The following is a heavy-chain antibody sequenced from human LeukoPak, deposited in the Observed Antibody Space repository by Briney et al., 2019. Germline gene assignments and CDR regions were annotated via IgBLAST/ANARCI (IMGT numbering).Heavy chain of an antibody. D-gene: IGHD5-24*01. CDR3: ARDPRDGYNQYYVDY. CDR1: GFTFSSYA. Sequence: GRSLRLSCAASGFTFSSYAMHWDRQAPGKGLEWVAVISYDGSNKYYADSVKGRFTISRDNSKNTLYLQMNSLRAEDTAVYYCARDPRDGYNQYYVDYWGQGTLVTVSS. J-gene: IGHJ4*02. CDR2: ISYDGSNK. V-gene: IGHV3-30-3*01.